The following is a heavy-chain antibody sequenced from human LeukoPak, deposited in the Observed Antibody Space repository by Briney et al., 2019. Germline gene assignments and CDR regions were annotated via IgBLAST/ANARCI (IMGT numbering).Heavy chain of an antibody. V-gene: IGHV4-34*01. CDR1: GGSFSGYY. Sequence: SETLSLTCAVYGGSFSGYYWSWIRQPPGKGLEWIGEINHSGSTNYNPSLKSRVTISVDTSKNQFSLKLSSVTAADTAVYYCARGRLHYYDSSGYPKYFDYWGQGTLVTVSS. D-gene: IGHD3-22*01. J-gene: IGHJ4*02. CDR3: ARGRLHYYDSSGYPKYFDY. CDR2: INHSGST.